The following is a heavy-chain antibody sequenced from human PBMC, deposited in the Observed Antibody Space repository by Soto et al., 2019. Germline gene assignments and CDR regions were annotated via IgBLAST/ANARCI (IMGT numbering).Heavy chain of an antibody. D-gene: IGHD5-12*01. J-gene: IGHJ4*02. CDR2: IWYDGSNK. CDR3: SRGQYSGYDSFDY. CDR1: GFTFSSYG. Sequence: PGGSLRLSCAASGFTFSSYGMHWVRQAPGKGLEWVAVIWYDGSNKYYADSVKGRFTISRDNSKNTLYLQMNSLRAEDTAVYYFSRGQYSGYDSFDYWGQGPLVTVSS. V-gene: IGHV3-33*01.